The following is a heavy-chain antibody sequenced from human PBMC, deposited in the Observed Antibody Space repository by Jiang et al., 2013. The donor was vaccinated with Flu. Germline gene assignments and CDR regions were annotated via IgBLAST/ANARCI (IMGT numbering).Heavy chain of an antibody. CDR3: ARGNGFYPYYYSMDV. Sequence: LEWLARIDWDGRKTYTTSLQTRLTISKDTSANQVVLSMTNMDPMDTGTYYCARGNGFYPYYYSMDVWGQGTTVTVSS. CDR2: IDWDGRK. J-gene: IGHJ6*02. D-gene: IGHD3-3*01. V-gene: IGHV2-70*04.